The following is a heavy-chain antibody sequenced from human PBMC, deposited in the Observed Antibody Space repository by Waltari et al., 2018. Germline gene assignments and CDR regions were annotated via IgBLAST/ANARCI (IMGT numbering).Heavy chain of an antibody. J-gene: IGHJ6*02. Sequence: QVQLVESGGGVVQPGGSLRLSCAASGFAFSSYGMPCVRQAPGKGLEWVAFIRYDGSNKYYADSVKGRFTISRDNSKNTLYLQMNSLRAEDTAVYYCAKEGGDYDEGIYGMDVWGQGTTVTVSS. V-gene: IGHV3-30*02. CDR2: IRYDGSNK. CDR3: AKEGGDYDEGIYGMDV. D-gene: IGHD4-17*01. CDR1: GFAFSSYG.